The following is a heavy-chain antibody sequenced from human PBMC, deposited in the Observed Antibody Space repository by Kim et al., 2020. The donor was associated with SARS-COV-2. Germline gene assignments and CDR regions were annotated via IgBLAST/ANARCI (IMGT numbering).Heavy chain of an antibody. CDR2: M. CDR3: ARDLYDQAADY. V-gene: IGHV3-11*01. D-gene: IGHD2-2*01. Sequence: MYYADTVWSRFSISRNNAQNTQYLQMNSLRAEDTAVYYCARDLYDQAADYWGPGTLVTVSS. J-gene: IGHJ4*02.